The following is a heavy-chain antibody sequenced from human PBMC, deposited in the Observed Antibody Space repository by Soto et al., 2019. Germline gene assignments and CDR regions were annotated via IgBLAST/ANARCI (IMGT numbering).Heavy chain of an antibody. J-gene: IGHJ4*02. CDR3: ARDVSSDTTGFRGYDL. CDR1: GYPFTTYG. Sequence: VSCKQSGYPFTTYGISWVRQAPGRGLEWMGVFIPIFVSAHYAPKFQGRITITADESTSTAYMELSGLTSEDTAIYYCARDVSSDTTGFRGYDLWGQGTQVTVSS. V-gene: IGHV1-69*01. D-gene: IGHD3-10*01. CDR2: FIPIFVSA.